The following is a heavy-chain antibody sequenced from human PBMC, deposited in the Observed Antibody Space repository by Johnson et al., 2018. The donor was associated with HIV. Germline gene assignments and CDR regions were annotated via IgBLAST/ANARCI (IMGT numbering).Heavy chain of an antibody. Sequence: VQLVESGGGLVQPGGSLRLSCAGSGFTFSSYAMHWVRQAPGKGLEWVSAIGTGGGTYYADSVKGRFTISRDNAKNSRYLQMNSLRAEDTAVYYCARMGGRSRWAFDIWGQGTMVTVSS. CDR1: GFTFSSYA. V-gene: IGHV3/OR16-10*03. D-gene: IGHD3-16*01. J-gene: IGHJ3*02. CDR3: ARMGGRSRWAFDI. CDR2: IGTGGGT.